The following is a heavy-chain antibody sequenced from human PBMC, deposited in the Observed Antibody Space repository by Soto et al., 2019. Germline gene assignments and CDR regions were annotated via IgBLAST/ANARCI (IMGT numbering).Heavy chain of an antibody. D-gene: IGHD5-18*01. J-gene: IGHJ4*02. V-gene: IGHV1-58*02. Sequence: SVKVSCKASGYTFTSYAMQWVRQARGQRLEWIGWIVVGSGNTNYAQKFQERVTITRDMSTSTAYMELSSLRSEDTAVYYCAADPRGYSRSPGLWGQGTLVTVSS. CDR1: GYTFTSYA. CDR2: IVVGSGNT. CDR3: AADPRGYSRSPGL.